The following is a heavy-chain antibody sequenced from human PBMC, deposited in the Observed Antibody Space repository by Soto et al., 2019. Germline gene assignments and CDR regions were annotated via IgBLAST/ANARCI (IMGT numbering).Heavy chain of an antibody. Sequence: QVQLVQSGTEVKKPGASVKVSCKASGYTLSDYYIHWVRHAPGQGLEWMGWINPKGGDTKYEQKFEGSVTMTMDTSISTAYLEMRRLQSDDTAVYYCARSAFGVTIGIGRDFDIWGQGTEVTVSS. D-gene: IGHD4-17*01. CDR2: INPKGGDT. V-gene: IGHV1-2*04. J-gene: IGHJ3*02. CDR3: ARSAFGVTIGIGRDFDI. CDR1: GYTLSDYY.